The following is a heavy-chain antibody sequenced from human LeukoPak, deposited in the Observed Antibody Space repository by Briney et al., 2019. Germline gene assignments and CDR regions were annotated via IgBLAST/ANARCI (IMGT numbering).Heavy chain of an antibody. D-gene: IGHD4/OR15-4a*01. CDR3: ARGMVATIYYFDY. J-gene: IGHJ4*02. V-gene: IGHV1-46*01. CDR1: GYTFTNYY. Sequence: GASVKVSCKASGYTFTNYYMHWLRQAPGQGLEWMGIINPSGGSTSNAQKFQGRVTMTRDTSTSTVYMELSSLRSEDTAVYYCARGMVATIYYFDYWGQGTLVTVSS. CDR2: INPSGGST.